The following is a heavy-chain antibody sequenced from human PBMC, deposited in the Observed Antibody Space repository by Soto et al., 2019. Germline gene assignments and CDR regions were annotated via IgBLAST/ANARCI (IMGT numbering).Heavy chain of an antibody. CDR3: AKDNYDSSGYYRYYYYYGMDV. D-gene: IGHD3-22*01. J-gene: IGHJ6*02. V-gene: IGHV3-30*18. CDR1: GFTFSSHG. Sequence: PGGSLRLSCAASGFTFSSHGMHWVRQAPGKGLEWVAVISYDGSNKYYADTVKGRFTISRDNSKNTLYLQMNSLRAEDTAVYYCAKDNYDSSGYYRYYYYYGMDVWGQGTTVTVSS. CDR2: ISYDGSNK.